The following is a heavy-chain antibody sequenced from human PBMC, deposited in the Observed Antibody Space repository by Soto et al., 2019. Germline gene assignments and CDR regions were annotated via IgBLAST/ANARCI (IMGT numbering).Heavy chain of an antibody. Sequence: QVQLVQSGAEVKKPGASVNVSCKASGYTFTNYGFSWVRQAPGQRLEWMGWISAYNGNTNYAQKLQGRVTMTTDTSTGTADMELRSLRSDDTAVYYCASSFTSSQWLYGMDVWGQGTTVTVSS. J-gene: IGHJ6*02. V-gene: IGHV1-18*01. CDR1: GYTFTNYG. CDR2: ISAYNGNT. D-gene: IGHD2-2*01. CDR3: ASSFTSSQWLYGMDV.